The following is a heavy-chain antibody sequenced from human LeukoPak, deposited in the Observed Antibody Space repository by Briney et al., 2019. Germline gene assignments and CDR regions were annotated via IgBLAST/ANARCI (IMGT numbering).Heavy chain of an antibody. Sequence: GASVRVSCKTSGYIFTGYFMHWVRQAPGQRLEWMGWINPNSGDTNYAQNFQGRVTMTRDTSISTAYMELSRLTSDDTAVYYCARDGNEAVAGTGAVTYWGQGTLVTVSS. J-gene: IGHJ4*02. V-gene: IGHV1-2*02. CDR3: ARDGNEAVAGTGAVTY. CDR2: INPNSGDT. CDR1: GYIFTGYF. D-gene: IGHD6-19*01.